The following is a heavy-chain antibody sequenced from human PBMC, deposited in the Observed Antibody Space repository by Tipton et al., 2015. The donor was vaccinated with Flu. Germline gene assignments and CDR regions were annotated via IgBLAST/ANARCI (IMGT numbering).Heavy chain of an antibody. D-gene: IGHD1-26*01. V-gene: IGHV4-38-2*01. CDR2: IYHSGST. CDR3: ARQLSMGATSGFDY. Sequence: LRLSCAVSGYSISSGYYWGWIRQPPGKGLEWIGSIYHSGSTYYNPSLKSRVTISVDTSKNQFPLKLSSVTAADTAVYYCARQLSMGATSGFDYWGQGTLVTVSS. CDR1: GYSISSGYY. J-gene: IGHJ4*02.